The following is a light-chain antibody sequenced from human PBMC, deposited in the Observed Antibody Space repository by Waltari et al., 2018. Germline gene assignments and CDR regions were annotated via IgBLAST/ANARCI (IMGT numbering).Light chain of an antibody. J-gene: IGLJ3*02. CDR2: EVS. V-gene: IGLV2-23*02. CDR1: SSDVGSYNL. Sequence: QSALTQPASVSGSPGQSITISCTGTSSDVGSYNLVPWYQQHPGKAPKLMIYEVSKRPSGVSNRFSGSKSGNTASLTISGLQAEDEADYYCCSYAGSSTFAVFGGGTKLTVL. CDR3: CSYAGSSTFAV.